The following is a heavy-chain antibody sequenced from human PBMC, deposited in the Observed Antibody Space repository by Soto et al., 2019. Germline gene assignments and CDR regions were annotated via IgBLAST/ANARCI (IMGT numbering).Heavy chain of an antibody. Sequence: QVQLMQSGAEVQQPGASVTVSCKASGYSFSNYNIHWVRQAPGQSLEWVGWINTGNGNTKYSAKFQDRVTISRDTPANTAYMELNNLRSEDTAVYFCARLQRYVEGLPVGLDCWGQGTLVTVSS. J-gene: IGHJ4*02. D-gene: IGHD3-3*01. CDR2: INTGNGNT. V-gene: IGHV1-3*04. CDR3: ARLQRYVEGLPVGLDC. CDR1: GYSFSNYN.